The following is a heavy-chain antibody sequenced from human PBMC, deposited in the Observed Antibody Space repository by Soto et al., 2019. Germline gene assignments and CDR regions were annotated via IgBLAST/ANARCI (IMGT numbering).Heavy chain of an antibody. CDR1: GFTVSNNY. V-gene: IGHV3-53*01. D-gene: IGHD3-10*01. CDR3: PTDRGGGGY. CDR2: IYSGGYT. Sequence: EVQLVESGGGLIQPGGSLRLSCAVSGFTVSNNYMSWVRQAPGKGLEGVSVIYSGGYTAYGDSVKGRFTISRDNSKNTLFLQISAMRPADRGLFHWPTDRGGGGYWGQGTLVTVSS. J-gene: IGHJ4*02.